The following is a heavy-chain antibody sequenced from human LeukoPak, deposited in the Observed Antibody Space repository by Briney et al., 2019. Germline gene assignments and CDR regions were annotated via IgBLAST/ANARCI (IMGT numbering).Heavy chain of an antibody. Sequence: GGSLRLSCAASGFTFSSYGMHWVRQAPGKGLEWVAFIRYDGSSKYYADSVKGRFTISRDNSKNTLYLQMNSLRAEDTAVYYCAKGKCSSTSCYLSYYFDYWGQGTLVTVSS. V-gene: IGHV3-30*02. CDR2: IRYDGSSK. D-gene: IGHD2-2*01. CDR3: AKGKCSSTSCYLSYYFDY. J-gene: IGHJ4*02. CDR1: GFTFSSYG.